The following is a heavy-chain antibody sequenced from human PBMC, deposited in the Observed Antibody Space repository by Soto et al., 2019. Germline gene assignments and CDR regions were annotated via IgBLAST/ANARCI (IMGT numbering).Heavy chain of an antibody. CDR2: SYYSGST. CDR1: GGSISSGGYY. CDR3: ARGEISTSPDY. V-gene: IGHV4-31*03. Sequence: QVQLQESGPGLVKPSQTLSLTCTVSGGSISSGGYYWIWIRQHPGKGLEWIGYSYYSGSTYYNPSLKSRVTISVDTSKNQFTLKLGSVTAVDTAVYYCARGEISTSPDYWGQGTLVTVSS. J-gene: IGHJ4*02. D-gene: IGHD2-2*01.